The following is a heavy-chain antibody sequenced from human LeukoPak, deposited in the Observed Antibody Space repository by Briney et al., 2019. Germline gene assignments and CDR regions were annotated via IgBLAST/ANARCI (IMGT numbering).Heavy chain of an antibody. V-gene: IGHV4-59*01. D-gene: IGHD4-17*01. CDR2: IYYSGST. Sequence: SETLSLTCTVSGDSISSYYCSWIRQPPGKGLEWIGYIYYSGSTSYNPSLKSRVTISLDTSDNQFSLKLRSVTAADTAVYYCTRDTGTTGEVKFDPWGQGTLVTVSS. CDR3: TRDTGTTGEVKFDP. J-gene: IGHJ5*02. CDR1: GDSISSYY.